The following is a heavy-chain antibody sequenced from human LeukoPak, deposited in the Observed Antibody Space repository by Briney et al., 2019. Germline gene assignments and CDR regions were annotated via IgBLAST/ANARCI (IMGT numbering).Heavy chain of an antibody. CDR3: ARDRGSGTYPDY. J-gene: IGHJ4*02. CDR2: IYYSGST. CDR1: GGSISSYY. V-gene: IGHV4-59*01. D-gene: IGHD3-10*01. Sequence: PSETLSLTCSVSGGSISSYYWSWIRQPPGKGLEWIGYIYYSGSTNYNPSLKSRVTISIDTSKNQFSLKLSSVTAADTAVYYCARDRGSGTYPDYWGQGTLVTVSS.